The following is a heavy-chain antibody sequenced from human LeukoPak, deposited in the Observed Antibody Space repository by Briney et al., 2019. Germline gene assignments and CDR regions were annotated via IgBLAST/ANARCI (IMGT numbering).Heavy chain of an antibody. CDR1: GFTFSDYY. CDR2: ISSSGSTI. Sequence: GGSLRLSCAASGFTFSDYYMSWIRQAPGKGLELVSYISSSGSTIYYADSVKGRFTISRDNAKNSLYLQMNSLRADDTAVYYCARPPDTIPSSIAARRGSYYYYMDVWGKGTTVTVSS. D-gene: IGHD6-6*01. CDR3: ARPPDTIPSSIAARRGSYYYYMDV. J-gene: IGHJ6*03. V-gene: IGHV3-11*04.